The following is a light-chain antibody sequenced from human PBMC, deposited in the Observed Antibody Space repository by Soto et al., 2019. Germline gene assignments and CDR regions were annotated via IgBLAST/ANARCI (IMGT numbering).Light chain of an antibody. CDR3: QKYDIVPLT. CDR1: QGISNS. Sequence: DIQMTQSPSSLSASLGDRVTITCRVSQGISNSLAWYQQKPGKVPKLLIYGASTLQSGVPSRFSGSGSGTDFTLTITSLQSEDVATYFCQKYDIVPLTFGPGTRVDIK. V-gene: IGKV1-27*01. CDR2: GAS. J-gene: IGKJ3*01.